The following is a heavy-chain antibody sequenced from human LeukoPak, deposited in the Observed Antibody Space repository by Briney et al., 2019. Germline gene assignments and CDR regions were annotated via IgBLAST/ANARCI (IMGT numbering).Heavy chain of an antibody. D-gene: IGHD3-10*01. CDR1: GGSFSGYY. J-gene: IGHJ4*02. CDR3: ARHASRGVSWFLFDY. V-gene: IGHV4-34*01. CDR2: INHSGST. Sequence: PSETLSLTCAVYGGSFSGYYWSWIRQPPGKGLEWIGEINHSGSTNYNPSLKSRVTISVDTSKNQFSLKLSSVTAADTAVYYCARHASRGVSWFLFDYWGQGTLVTVSS.